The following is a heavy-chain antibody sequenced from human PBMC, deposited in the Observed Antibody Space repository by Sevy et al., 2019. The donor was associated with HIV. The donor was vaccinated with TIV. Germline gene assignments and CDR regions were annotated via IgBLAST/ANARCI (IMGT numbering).Heavy chain of an antibody. D-gene: IGHD5-12*01. CDR3: VRAPPVRSGDDSLNWFDP. CDR1: GGPISSYY. J-gene: IGHJ5*02. Sequence: SETLSLTCSVSGGPISSYYWSWIRQPPGKRLERIGYIHYSGSTKYNPSLNSRLTISVDTSKNQFSLRLTSVTAADTAVYYCVRAPPVRSGDDSLNWFDPWGQGILVTVSS. CDR2: IHYSGST. V-gene: IGHV4-59*01.